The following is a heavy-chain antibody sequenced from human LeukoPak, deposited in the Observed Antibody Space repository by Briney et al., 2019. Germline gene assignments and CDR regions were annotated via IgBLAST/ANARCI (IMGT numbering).Heavy chain of an antibody. J-gene: IGHJ4*02. CDR1: GFTFSSSA. CDR3: AKEDDFWSGPFFDY. V-gene: IGHV3-23*01. D-gene: IGHD3-3*01. Sequence: GGSLRLSCAASGFTFSSSAMSWVRQVPGKGLEWVSGISASGGSTPYADSVRGRFTISRDNSKNTLYVQMNSLRDEDTAVYYCAKEDDFWSGPFFDYWGQGTLVTVSS. CDR2: ISASGGST.